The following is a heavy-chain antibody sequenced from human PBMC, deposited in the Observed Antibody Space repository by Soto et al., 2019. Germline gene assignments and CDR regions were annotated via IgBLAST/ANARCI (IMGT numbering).Heavy chain of an antibody. CDR1: GFTFSGSA. D-gene: IGHD6-6*01. CDR2: IRSKANSYAT. V-gene: IGHV3-73*01. Sequence: GGSLRLSCAASGFTFSGSAMHWVRQASGRGLEWVGRIRSKANSYATAYAASVKGRFTISRDDSKNTAYLQMNSLKTEDTAVYYCTSPTYSSSSLDYWGQGTLVTVSS. CDR3: TSPTYSSSSLDY. J-gene: IGHJ4*02.